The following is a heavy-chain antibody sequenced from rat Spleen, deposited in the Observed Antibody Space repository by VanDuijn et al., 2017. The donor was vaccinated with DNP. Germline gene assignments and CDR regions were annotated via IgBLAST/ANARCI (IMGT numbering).Heavy chain of an antibody. CDR2: INKASSTI. CDR1: GFIFSNYW. V-gene: IGHV4-2*01. J-gene: IGHJ4*01. Sequence: EVQLVESGGGPVQPGRSLKLSCVASGFIFSNYWMGWVRQAPGKGLEWIGEINKASSTINYPPSLKDKFTISRDNAQNTLYLQMSRLVSKDTAIYYCVREDKGVDAWGQGTSVTVCS. CDR3: VREDKGVDA. D-gene: IGHD2-2*01.